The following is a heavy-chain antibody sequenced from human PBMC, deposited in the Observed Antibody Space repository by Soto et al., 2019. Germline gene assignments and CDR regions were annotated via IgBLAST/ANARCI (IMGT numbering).Heavy chain of an antibody. J-gene: IGHJ5*02. CDR1: GGSISSYY. Sequence: SDTLSLTCTVSGGSISSYYWSWIRQPPGKGLEWIGYIYYSGSTNYNPSLKSRVTISVDTSKNQFSLKLSSVTAADTAVYYCARSYGSGRYFKYNWLDPWGQGTLVTVSS. D-gene: IGHD3-10*01. V-gene: IGHV4-59*08. CDR3: ARSYGSGRYFKYNWLDP. CDR2: IYYSGST.